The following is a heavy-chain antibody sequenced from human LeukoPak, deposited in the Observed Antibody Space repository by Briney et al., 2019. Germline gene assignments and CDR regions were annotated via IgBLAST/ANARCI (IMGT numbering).Heavy chain of an antibody. Sequence: SETLSLTCTVTGGSISGYYWSWIRQPPGKGLEWIGFIYYSGTTNYNPSLKSRVTVSVDTSKNQFSLMLSFVTAADTAVYYCARMTSYSSGCYFDYWGQGTLVTVSS. CDR1: GGSISGYY. CDR3: ARMTSYSSGCYFDY. CDR2: IYYSGTT. D-gene: IGHD6-19*01. V-gene: IGHV4-59*01. J-gene: IGHJ4*02.